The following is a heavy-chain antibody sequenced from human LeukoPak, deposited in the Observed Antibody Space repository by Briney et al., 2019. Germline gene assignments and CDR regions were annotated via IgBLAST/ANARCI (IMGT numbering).Heavy chain of an antibody. V-gene: IGHV4-34*01. D-gene: IGHD6-13*01. J-gene: IGHJ5*02. Sequence: SETLSLTCAVYGGSFSGHYWSWIRQPPGKGLEWIGEINHSGSTNYNPSLKSRVTISVDTSKNQFSLKLSSVTAADTAVYYCARGISRVAAAFRPWGQGTLVTVSS. CDR3: ARGISRVAAAFRP. CDR1: GGSFSGHY. CDR2: INHSGST.